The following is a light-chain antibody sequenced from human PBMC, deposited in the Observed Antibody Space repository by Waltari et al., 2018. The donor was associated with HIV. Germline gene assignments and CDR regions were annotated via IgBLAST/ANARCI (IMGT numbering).Light chain of an antibody. CDR3: QQFNTYPPT. Sequence: SQLTQSPSSLSASVADRVTLTSRASQAISSSLPWYQQKPGKAPNLLIYHASTVEIGVPSRFSGSGSGADFTLTISSLQPEDSATYYCQQFNTYPPTFGQGTQLEIK. V-gene: IGKV1-13*02. CDR2: HAS. CDR1: QAISSS. J-gene: IGKJ5*01.